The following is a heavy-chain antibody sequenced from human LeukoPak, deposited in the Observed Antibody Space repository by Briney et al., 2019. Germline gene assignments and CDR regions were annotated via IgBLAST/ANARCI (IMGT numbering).Heavy chain of an antibody. V-gene: IGHV3-23*01. CDR2: ISGSGGST. D-gene: IGHD2-2*01. J-gene: IGHJ4*02. Sequence: GGSLRLSCAASGFTFSSYAMSWVRQAPGKGLEWVSAISGSGGSTYYADSVKGRFTISRDNSKNTLYLQMNSLRAEDTAVYYCARGPSHCSSTSCYVNYWGQGTLVTVSS. CDR3: ARGPSHCSSTSCYVNY. CDR1: GFTFSSYA.